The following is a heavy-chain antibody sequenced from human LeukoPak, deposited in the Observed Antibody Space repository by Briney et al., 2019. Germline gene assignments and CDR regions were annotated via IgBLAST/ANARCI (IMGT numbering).Heavy chain of an antibody. Sequence: TSETLSLTCAVSGGSISSGDYYWSWIRQPPGKGLEWIGYIYYSGNTYYNPSLKSRVSISVDTSKNQFSLKLSSVTAADTAVYYCARDSSWYDYWGQGTLVTVSS. V-gene: IGHV4-31*11. CDR3: ARDSSWYDY. D-gene: IGHD6-13*01. CDR1: GGSISSGDYY. CDR2: IYYSGNT. J-gene: IGHJ4*02.